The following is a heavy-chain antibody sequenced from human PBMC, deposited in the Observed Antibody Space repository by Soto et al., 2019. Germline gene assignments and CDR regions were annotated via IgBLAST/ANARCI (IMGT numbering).Heavy chain of an antibody. Sequence: PGGSLRLSCAASGFTFSSYDMHWVRQATGKGLEWVSAIGTAGDTYYPGSVKGRFTISRENAKNSLYLQMNSLRAGDTAVYYCAREKAAAGTLYGMDVWGQGTTVTVSS. V-gene: IGHV3-13*04. J-gene: IGHJ6*02. D-gene: IGHD6-13*01. CDR2: IGTAGDT. CDR3: AREKAAAGTLYGMDV. CDR1: GFTFSSYD.